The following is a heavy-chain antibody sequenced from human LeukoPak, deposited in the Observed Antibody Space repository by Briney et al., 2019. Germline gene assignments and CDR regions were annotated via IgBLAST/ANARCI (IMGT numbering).Heavy chain of an antibody. CDR2: ITWDGTRT. CDR1: GFTFDDYS. J-gene: IGHJ4*02. V-gene: IGHV3-43*01. CDR3: TKETTMIVGGRYFDY. Sequence: GGSLRLSCTASGFTFDDYSMHWVRQAPGKGLEWVSLITWDGTRTYYADSVKGRFSISRDNSKNSLYLQMNSLRTEDTALCYCTKETTMIVGGRYFDYWGQGTLVTVSS. D-gene: IGHD3-22*01.